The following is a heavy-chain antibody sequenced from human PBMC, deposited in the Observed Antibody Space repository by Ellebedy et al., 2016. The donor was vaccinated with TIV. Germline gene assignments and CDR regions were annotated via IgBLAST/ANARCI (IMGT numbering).Heavy chain of an antibody. CDR1: GFTYSSFW. J-gene: IGHJ4*02. D-gene: IGHD1-26*01. Sequence: GESLKISCAASGFTYSSFWMSWVRQAPGKGLEWVANINQDGSKEYYAVSVKGRFAISRDNAKNSLFLQMNSLRVEDTAVYYCARDRGGSNYFDYWGQGALVTVSS. V-gene: IGHV3-7*01. CDR3: ARDRGGSNYFDY. CDR2: INQDGSKE.